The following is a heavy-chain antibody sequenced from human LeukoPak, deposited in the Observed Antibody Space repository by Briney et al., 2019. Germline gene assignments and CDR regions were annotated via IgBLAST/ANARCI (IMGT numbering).Heavy chain of an antibody. D-gene: IGHD1-1*01. J-gene: IGHJ6*02. Sequence: PGGSLRLSCAASGFTFSSSAMSWVRQAPGKGLEWVSAIGNNGGYTYYADSVQGRFTISRDNSKSTLCLQMNSLRAEDTAIYYCARDKLEPGYSMDVWGQGTTVTVSS. V-gene: IGHV3-23*01. CDR2: IGNNGGYT. CDR3: ARDKLEPGYSMDV. CDR1: GFTFSSSA.